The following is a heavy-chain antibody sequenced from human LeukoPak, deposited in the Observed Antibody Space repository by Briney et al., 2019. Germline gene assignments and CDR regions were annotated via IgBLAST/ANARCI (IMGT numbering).Heavy chain of an antibody. D-gene: IGHD6-6*01. J-gene: IGHJ5*02. CDR2: ISTSGST. CDR3: ARQEYSSPLYNWFDP. V-gene: IGHV4-4*09. CDR1: GGSISSYY. Sequence: SETLSLTCTVSGGSISSYYWIWIRQPPGKALEGIGYISTSGSTIYKPSLKSRVTISTDTSKNQFSLKLSSVTAADTAVYYCARQEYSSPLYNWFDPWGQGTLVTVSS.